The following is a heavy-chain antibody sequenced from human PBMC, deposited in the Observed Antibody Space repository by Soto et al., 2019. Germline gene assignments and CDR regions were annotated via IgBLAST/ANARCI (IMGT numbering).Heavy chain of an antibody. CDR2: SISIVGSS. J-gene: IGHJ6*02. D-gene: IGHD2-15*01. CDR1: GGTFRRQS. Sequence: QVQVVQAGAEVKRPGSSVKVSCKASGGTFRRQSIGWLHQAAGQGLEWMVRSISIVGSSISAQKFQHRVSMTADTSTGTAYMEMKNLTAEDTCVYFCVADWSGGTCSGPPYGVAVWGRGTTVLVSS. CDR3: VADWSGGTCSGPPYGVAV. V-gene: IGHV1-69*06.